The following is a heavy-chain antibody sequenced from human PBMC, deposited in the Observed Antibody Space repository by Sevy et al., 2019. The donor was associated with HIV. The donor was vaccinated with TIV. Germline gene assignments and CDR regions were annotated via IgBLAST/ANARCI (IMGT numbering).Heavy chain of an antibody. D-gene: IGHD5-18*01. V-gene: IGHV3-66*01. CDR3: ARGKSGYGYGLNS. Sequence: GGSLRLSCAASGFTVSSNYMTWVRQAPGKGLEGVSVIYSDGTTYHADSVKDRFTISRDNSENTLYLQMNSLRAEDTAVYYCARGKSGYGYGLNSWGQGTLVTVSS. CDR1: GFTVSSNY. J-gene: IGHJ4*02. CDR2: IYSDGTT.